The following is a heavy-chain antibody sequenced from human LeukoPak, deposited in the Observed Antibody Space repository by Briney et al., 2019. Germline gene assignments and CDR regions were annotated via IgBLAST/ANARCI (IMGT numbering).Heavy chain of an antibody. CDR2: VSFDGTSK. D-gene: IGHD5-12*01. CDR3: ARGGAWLRLDAFDL. Sequence: GGSLRLSCEASGFTFSAYYMHWVRQTPGKGLEWVAVVSFDGTSKYYADSVKGRLTISRDNSKNTLCLQMNNVRTEDTAVYSCARGGAWLRLDAFDLWGQGTVVTVSS. J-gene: IGHJ3*01. CDR1: GFTFSAYY. V-gene: IGHV3-30-3*01.